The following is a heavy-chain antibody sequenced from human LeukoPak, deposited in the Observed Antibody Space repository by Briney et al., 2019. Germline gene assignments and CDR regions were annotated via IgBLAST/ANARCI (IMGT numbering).Heavy chain of an antibody. V-gene: IGHV5-51*01. CDR2: IYPGDSDT. J-gene: IGHJ3*01. Sequence: PGESLKISCKDSGYSFTSYWIAWVRQMPGKGLELMGIIYPGDSDTRYSPSFQGQVTISADKSISNAYLQWSRLKASDTAMYYCARHGVTTGHDAFDVWGQGTMVTVSS. CDR1: GYSFTSYW. D-gene: IGHD4-11*01. CDR3: ARHGVTTGHDAFDV.